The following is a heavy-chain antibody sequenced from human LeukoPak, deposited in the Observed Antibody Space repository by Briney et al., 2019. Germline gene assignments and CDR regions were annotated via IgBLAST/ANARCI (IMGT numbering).Heavy chain of an antibody. CDR2: ISGSGGST. D-gene: IGHD3-10*01. J-gene: IGHJ4*02. Sequence: GGSLRLSCAASGFSFSSYAMSWVRQAPGKGLEWVSAISGSGGSTYYADSVKGRLTISRDNSKNTLYLQMNSLRADDTAVYYCAKGVAMGYYGSGSPVDYWGQGTLVTVSS. V-gene: IGHV3-23*01. CDR1: GFSFSSYA. CDR3: AKGVAMGYYGSGSPVDY.